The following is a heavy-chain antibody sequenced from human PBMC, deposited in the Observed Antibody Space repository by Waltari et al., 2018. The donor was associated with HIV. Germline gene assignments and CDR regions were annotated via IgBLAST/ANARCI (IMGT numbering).Heavy chain of an antibody. CDR3: ALLGIDFNF. V-gene: IGHV5-51*03. J-gene: IGHJ4*02. Sequence: EVQLVQSGAEGKEPGASLKISWQGSGTIFTNFWIGWVRQMPGKGLEWMAIIYPDDSDTRYSPSFQGQVTISVDKSISTAYLQWSSLKASDTAMYYCALLGIDFNFWGPGTLVTVSS. CDR2: IYPDDSDT. CDR1: GTIFTNFW. D-gene: IGHD1-1*01.